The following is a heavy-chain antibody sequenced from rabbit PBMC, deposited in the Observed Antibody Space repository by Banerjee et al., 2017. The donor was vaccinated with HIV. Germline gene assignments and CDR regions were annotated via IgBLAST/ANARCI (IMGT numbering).Heavy chain of an antibody. CDR2: IDTNDGDT. J-gene: IGHJ4*01. D-gene: IGHD8-1*01. CDR1: GFSFSSNW. V-gene: IGHV1S47*01. CDR3: ARDGAGGSYFAL. Sequence: LEESGGGLVKPGGTLTLTCTVSGFSFSSNWICWVRQAPGKGLEWIACIDTNDGDTDYANWVNGRFSISRENAQNTVFLQMTSLTAADTATYFCARDGAGGSYFALRGPGTLVTVS.